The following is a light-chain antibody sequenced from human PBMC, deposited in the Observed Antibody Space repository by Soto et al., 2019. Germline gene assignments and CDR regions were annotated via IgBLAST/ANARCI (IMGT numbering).Light chain of an antibody. Sequence: DIQLTQSPSSLSASVGETVTVTCQASQDISVYLNWYQEKPGKAPTLLIYDVSNLRTGVPSRFSGLGSGTHFTLTISNLQPEDIATYFCQHYDDVLVTFGGGTKVDIK. J-gene: IGKJ4*01. CDR2: DVS. CDR3: QHYDDVLVT. V-gene: IGKV1-33*01. CDR1: QDISVY.